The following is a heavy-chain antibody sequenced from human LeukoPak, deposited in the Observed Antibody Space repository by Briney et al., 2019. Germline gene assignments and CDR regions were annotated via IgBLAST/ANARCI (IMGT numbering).Heavy chain of an antibody. Sequence: TGGSLRLSCAASGFTFPNAWMNWVGQAPGKGLEWVGRVMSKIDGETTDYAAPVRGRFTIWRDDSKDTLYLQMSSLKSEDTGIYYCATEPRYEGTTYYSPFDSWGQGTLVTVSS. V-gene: IGHV3-15*07. J-gene: IGHJ4*02. CDR3: ATEPRYEGTTYYSPFDS. D-gene: IGHD3-22*01. CDR2: VMSKIDGETT. CDR1: GFTFPNAW.